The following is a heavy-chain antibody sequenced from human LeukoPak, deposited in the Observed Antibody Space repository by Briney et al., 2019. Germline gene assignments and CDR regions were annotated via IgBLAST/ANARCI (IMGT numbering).Heavy chain of an antibody. CDR3: ARREYYDSSGYYIPPYFDY. Sequence: GASVKVSCKASGGTFSSYAISWVRQAPGQGLEWMGGIIPIFGTANYAQKFQGRVTITADKSTSTAYMELSSLRSEDTAVYYCARREYYDSSGYYIPPYFDYWGQGTLVTVSS. CDR2: IIPIFGTA. D-gene: IGHD3-22*01. J-gene: IGHJ4*02. V-gene: IGHV1-69*06. CDR1: GGTFSSYA.